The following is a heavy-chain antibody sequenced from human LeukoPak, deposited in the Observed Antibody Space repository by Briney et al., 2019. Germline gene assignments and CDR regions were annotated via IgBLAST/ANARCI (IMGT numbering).Heavy chain of an antibody. CDR3: ARRISSWNVYIDK. CDR1: GGSLSGYY. V-gene: IGHV4-4*09. CDR2: IYSRGTT. J-gene: IGHJ4*02. D-gene: IGHD1-1*01. Sequence: SETLSLTCTVSGGSLSGYYWSWIRQTPGKGLEGIGDIYSRGTTNYNRSLQSRVIISLDTPKNQFSLRVTSVTAADTAMYFCARRISSWNVYIDKWGQGIQVTVSS.